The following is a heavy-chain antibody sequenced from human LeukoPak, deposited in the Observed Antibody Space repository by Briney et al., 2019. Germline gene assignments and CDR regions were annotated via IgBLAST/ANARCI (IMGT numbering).Heavy chain of an antibody. J-gene: IGHJ6*03. V-gene: IGHV1-18*01. CDR2: ISAYNGNT. D-gene: IGHD6-13*01. CDR3: AREGSSSWYQSYYYYMDV. CDR1: GYTFTSYG. Sequence: ASVQVSRKASGYTFTSYGISWVRLAPGQGLEWMGWISAYNGNTNYAQKLQGRVTMTTDTSTSTAYMELRSLRSDDTAVYYCAREGSSSWYQSYYYYMDVWGKGTTVTVSS.